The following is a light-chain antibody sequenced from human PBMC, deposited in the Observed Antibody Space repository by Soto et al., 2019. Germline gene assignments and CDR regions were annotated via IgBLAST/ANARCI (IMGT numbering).Light chain of an antibody. CDR1: QSFRGL. CDR3: QQRHMWPIT. Sequence: EVLLSQAPVSLSLSPGERAHLSCRASQSFRGLLAWYQQKPGQAPRLLIYDAYNRATGIPPRVSGSGSGTDFTLTISSLEPEDSAVYYCQQRHMWPITFGQGARLEI. V-gene: IGKV3-11*01. CDR2: DAY. J-gene: IGKJ5*01.